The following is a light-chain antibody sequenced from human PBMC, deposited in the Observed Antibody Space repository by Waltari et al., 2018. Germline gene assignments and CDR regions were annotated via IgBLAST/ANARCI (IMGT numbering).Light chain of an antibody. CDR3: RQEYNYPLS. J-gene: IGKJ4*01. CDR1: QGIRTD. CDR2: AAS. V-gene: IGKV1-6*01. Sequence: AIQMTQSPSSLSASVGDRVTITCRASQGIRTDLGWYQQKPGKAPKLLIYAASSLQSGVPSRVSGSGSGTDFTLSISSLQPEDFATYYWRQEYNYPLSVGGGTKVEIK.